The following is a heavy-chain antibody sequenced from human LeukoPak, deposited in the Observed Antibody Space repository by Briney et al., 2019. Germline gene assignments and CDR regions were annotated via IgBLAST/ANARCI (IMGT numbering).Heavy chain of an antibody. V-gene: IGHV1-2*02. CDR3: AREGQDGYNPSPFDY. CDR1: GYTFTGYY. Sequence: ASVKVSCKASGYTFTGYYMHWVRQAPGQGLEWMGWINPNSGGTNYAQKFQGRVTMTRDTSISTAYMELSRLRSDDTAVYYCAREGQDGYNPSPFDYWGQGTLVTVSS. J-gene: IGHJ4*02. D-gene: IGHD5-24*01. CDR2: INPNSGGT.